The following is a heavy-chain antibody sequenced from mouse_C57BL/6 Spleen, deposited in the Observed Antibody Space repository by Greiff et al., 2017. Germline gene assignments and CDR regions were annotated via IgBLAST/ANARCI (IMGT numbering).Heavy chain of an antibody. CDR2: IWSGGST. V-gene: IGHV2-2*01. Sequence: VQRVESGPGLVQPSQSLSITCTVSGFSLTSYGVHWVRQSPGKGLEWLGVIWSGGSTDYNAAFISRLSISKDNSKSQVFFKMNSLQADDTAIYYWARKPGGDSSGGPGYWGQGTTLTVSS. D-gene: IGHD3-2*02. CDR3: ARKPGGDSSGGPGY. CDR1: GFSLTSYG. J-gene: IGHJ2*01.